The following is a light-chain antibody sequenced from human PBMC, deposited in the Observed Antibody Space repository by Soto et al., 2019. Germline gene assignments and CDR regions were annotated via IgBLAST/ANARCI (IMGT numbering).Light chain of an antibody. V-gene: IGLV2-14*01. CDR1: TSDVGRYNY. Sequence: QSALTQPASVSGSPGQSITISCTGTTSDVGRYNYVSWHQQHPGKAPKLLIFDVSNRPSGVSDRFSGSKSGNTASLTISGLQVGDGADYYCNSNTTGTTWVLGGGTKLTFL. CDR2: DVS. J-gene: IGLJ3*02. CDR3: NSNTTGTTWV.